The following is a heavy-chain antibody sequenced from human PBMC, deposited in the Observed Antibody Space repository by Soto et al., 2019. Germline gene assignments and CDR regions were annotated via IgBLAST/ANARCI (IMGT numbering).Heavy chain of an antibody. CDR2: VYHTGGN. Sequence: QVYLQESGPGLVKPSGTLSLTCAVSGASVSTPYWWTWVRQPPGKDLEWIGDVYHTGGNNYNPSLMSRVTISLDKSKKQFSLDMLSVTAADTAIYYCAYSTGWYRIDVWGQGTMVIVSS. V-gene: IGHV4-4*02. D-gene: IGHD6-19*01. J-gene: IGHJ3*01. CDR1: GASVSTPYW. CDR3: AYSTGWYRIDV.